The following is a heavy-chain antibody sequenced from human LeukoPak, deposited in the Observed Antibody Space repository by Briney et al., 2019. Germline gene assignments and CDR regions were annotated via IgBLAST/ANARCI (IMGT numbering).Heavy chain of an antibody. V-gene: IGHV4-34*01. CDR3: ARGSHYYGSGSYYYYYYGMDV. CDR1: GGSFSGYY. D-gene: IGHD3-10*01. Sequence: SETLSLTCAVYGGSFSGYYWSWIRQPPGKGLEWIGEINHSGSTNYNPSLKSRVTISVDTSKNQFSLKLSSVTAADTAVYYCARGSHYYGSGSYYYYYYGMDVWGQGTTVTVSS. J-gene: IGHJ6*02. CDR2: INHSGST.